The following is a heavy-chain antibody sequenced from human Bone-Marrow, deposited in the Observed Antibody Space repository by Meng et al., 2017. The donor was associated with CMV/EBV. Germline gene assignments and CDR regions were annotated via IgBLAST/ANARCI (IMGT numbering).Heavy chain of an antibody. Sequence: ASVKVSCKASGYTFTTYYMHWVRQAPGQGLEWMGWINPNSGGTNYAPKFQGRVTLTKDTSISTSYMELSGLRSDDTAVYYCASDITVIAARLAHWGQGTQVTVSS. J-gene: IGHJ5*02. CDR1: GYTFTTYY. D-gene: IGHD6-6*01. V-gene: IGHV1-2*02. CDR2: INPNSGGT. CDR3: ASDITVIAARLAH.